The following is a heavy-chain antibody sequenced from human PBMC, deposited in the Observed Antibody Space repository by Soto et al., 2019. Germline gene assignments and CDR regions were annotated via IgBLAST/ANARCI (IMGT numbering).Heavy chain of an antibody. CDR1: GGTFSSYA. CDR3: ARVGATLGHAFDI. V-gene: IGHV1-69*13. D-gene: IGHD1-26*01. J-gene: IGHJ3*02. CDR2: IIPIFGTA. Sequence: SVKVSCKASGGTFSSYAISWVRQAPGQGLEWMGGIIPIFGTANYAQKFQGRVTITADESTSTAYMGLSSLRPEDTAVYYCARVGATLGHAFDIWGQGTMVTVSS.